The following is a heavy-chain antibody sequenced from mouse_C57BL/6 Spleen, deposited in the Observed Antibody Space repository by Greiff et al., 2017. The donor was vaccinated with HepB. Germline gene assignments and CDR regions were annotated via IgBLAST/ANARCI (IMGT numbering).Heavy chain of an antibody. Sequence: EVMLVESGEGLVKPGGSLKLSCAASGFTFSSYAMSWVRQTPEKRLEWVAYISSGGDYIYYADTVKGRFTISRDNARNTLYLQMSSLKSEDTAVYYCTRDPGGTGWFAYWGQGTLVTVSA. D-gene: IGHD4-1*01. CDR3: TRDPGGTGWFAY. CDR2: ISSGGDYI. CDR1: GFTFSSYA. V-gene: IGHV5-9-1*02. J-gene: IGHJ3*01.